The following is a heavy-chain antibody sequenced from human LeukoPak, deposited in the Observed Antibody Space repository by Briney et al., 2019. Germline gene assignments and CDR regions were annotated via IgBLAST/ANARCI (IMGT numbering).Heavy chain of an antibody. CDR1: GYIFTAYY. CDR3: ARDLRGGALGAFDI. Sequence: ASVKVSCKASGYIFTAYYIHWLRQAPGQGLEWMGSITPNGGGTSFALNVQGRFTLTRDTSISTVYMELSRLRSDDTAVYYCARDLRGGALGAFDIWGQGTMVTVSS. V-gene: IGHV1-2*02. D-gene: IGHD3-16*01. CDR2: ITPNGGGT. J-gene: IGHJ3*02.